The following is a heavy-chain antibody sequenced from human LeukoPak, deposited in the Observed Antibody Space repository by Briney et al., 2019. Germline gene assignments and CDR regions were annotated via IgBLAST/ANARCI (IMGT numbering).Heavy chain of an antibody. CDR2: MNPNSGNT. CDR1: GYTSTSYD. Sequence: GASVKVSCKASGYTSTSYDINWVRQATGQGLEWMGWMNPNSGNTGYAQKFQGRVTMTRNTSISTAYMELSSLRSEDTAVYYCARVGYDFWSGGRSYYYMDVWGKGTTVTVSS. V-gene: IGHV1-8*01. D-gene: IGHD3-3*01. CDR3: ARVGYDFWSGGRSYYYMDV. J-gene: IGHJ6*03.